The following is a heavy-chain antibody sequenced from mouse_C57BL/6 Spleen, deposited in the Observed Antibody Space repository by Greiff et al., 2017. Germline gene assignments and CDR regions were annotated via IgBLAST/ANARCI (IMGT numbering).Heavy chain of an antibody. J-gene: IGHJ3*01. Sequence: VQGVESGAELARPGASVKLSCKASGYTFTSYGISWVKQRTGQGLEWIGEIYPRSGNTYYNEKFKGKATLTADKSSSTAYMELRSLTSEDSAVYFCARGGDYDIAYWGQGTLVTVSA. V-gene: IGHV1-81*01. CDR1: GYTFTSYG. CDR3: ARGGDYDIAY. D-gene: IGHD2-4*01. CDR2: IYPRSGNT.